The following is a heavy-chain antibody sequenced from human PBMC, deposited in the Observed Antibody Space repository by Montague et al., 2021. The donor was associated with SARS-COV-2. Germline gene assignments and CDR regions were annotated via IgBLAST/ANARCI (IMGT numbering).Heavy chain of an antibody. D-gene: IGHD2-15*01. V-gene: IGHV4-31*03. CDR2: IDYSGST. CDR3: ARATRSIVVLNWFDP. Sequence: TLSLTCTASGGSISSGGYYWSWIRQHPGKGLEWIGYIDYSGSTYYXPSLKSRVTISVDTSKNQFSLKLSSVTAADTAVYYCARATRSIVVLNWFDPWGQGTLVTVSS. J-gene: IGHJ5*02. CDR1: GGSISSGGYY.